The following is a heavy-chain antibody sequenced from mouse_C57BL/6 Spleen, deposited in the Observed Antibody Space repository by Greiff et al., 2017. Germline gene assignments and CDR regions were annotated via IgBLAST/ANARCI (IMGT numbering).Heavy chain of an antibody. J-gene: IGHJ2*01. CDR1: GYSITSGYD. CDR3: ARGNYWNYFDY. V-gene: IGHV3-1*01. D-gene: IGHD1-1*01. CDR2: ISYSGST. Sequence: EVKVVESGPGMVKPSQSLSLTCTVTGYSITSGYDWHWIRHFPGNKLEWMGYISYSGSTNYNPSLKSRISITHDTSKNHFFLKLNSVTTEDTATYYFARGNYWNYFDYWGQGTTLTVSS.